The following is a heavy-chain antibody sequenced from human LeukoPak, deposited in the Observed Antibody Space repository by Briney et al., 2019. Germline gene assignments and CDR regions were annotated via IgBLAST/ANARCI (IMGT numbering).Heavy chain of an antibody. D-gene: IGHD2-8*02. CDR1: GLSVSGYW. Sequence: GGSLRLSCAASGLSVSGYWLTWVRQAPGKGLEGVANIKQDGSEKNYVDSVKGRFTISRDNADNSLYLEMTNLRVEDTAVYFCASRYCTGVNCFAASYMCMDVWGKGTTVTVSS. CDR3: ASRYCTGVNCFAASYMCMDV. V-gene: IGHV3-7*01. CDR2: IKQDGSEK. J-gene: IGHJ6*03.